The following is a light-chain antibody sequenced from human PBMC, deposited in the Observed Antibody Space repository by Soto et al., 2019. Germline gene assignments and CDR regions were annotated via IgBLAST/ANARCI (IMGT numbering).Light chain of an antibody. CDR2: DAS. Sequence: EIVLTQSPGTLSLSPGERATLSCRASQTVTRSYLAWYQQKPGQAPRVIMYDASTRATDTPARFSGSGSGTEFTLTISSLQSEDFAVYYCHQYKKWPTWTFGQGTKVDIK. J-gene: IGKJ1*01. CDR3: HQYKKWPTWT. V-gene: IGKV3-15*01. CDR1: QTVTRSY.